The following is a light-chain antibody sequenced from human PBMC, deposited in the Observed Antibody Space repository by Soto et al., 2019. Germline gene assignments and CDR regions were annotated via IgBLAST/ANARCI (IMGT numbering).Light chain of an antibody. J-gene: IGKJ1*01. CDR2: DAS. Sequence: EIVLTQSPGTLSLSPGERATLSCRASQSISTNHLVWYQQRPGQVPRLLIYDASNRATGIPARFSGSGSGTDFTLTISSLEPEDFAVYYCQQRSNWPTTFGQGTKVDIK. CDR3: QQRSNWPTT. V-gene: IGKV3-11*01. CDR1: QSISTN.